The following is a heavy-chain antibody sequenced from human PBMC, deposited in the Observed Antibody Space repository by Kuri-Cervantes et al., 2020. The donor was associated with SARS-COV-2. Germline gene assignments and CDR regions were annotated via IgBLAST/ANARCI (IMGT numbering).Heavy chain of an antibody. J-gene: IGHJ6*02. D-gene: IGHD3-3*01. Sequence: GGSLRLSCSASGFTFSSHAMHWVRQAPGKGLEYVSAISSNGGSTYYADSVKGRFTISRDNSENTLYLQMSSLRAEDTAVYYCVKVTTYYDFWSGYSYGMDVWGQGTTVTVSS. CDR1: GFTFSSHA. CDR3: VKVTTYYDFWSGYSYGMDV. CDR2: ISSNGGST. V-gene: IGHV3-64D*08.